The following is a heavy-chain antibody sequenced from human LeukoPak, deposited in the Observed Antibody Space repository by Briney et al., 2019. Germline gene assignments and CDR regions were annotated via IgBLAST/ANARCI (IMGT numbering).Heavy chain of an antibody. Sequence: GGSLRLSCAASGFTFSSYWMSWVRQAPGKGLEWVANIKQDGSEKYYVDSVKGRFTISRDNAKNSLYLQMNSLRAEDTAVYYCARAASVRNSGGYYFDYWGQGTLVTVSS. CDR2: IKQDGSEK. V-gene: IGHV3-7*03. CDR1: GFTFSSYW. J-gene: IGHJ4*02. D-gene: IGHD1-26*01. CDR3: ARAASVRNSGGYYFDY.